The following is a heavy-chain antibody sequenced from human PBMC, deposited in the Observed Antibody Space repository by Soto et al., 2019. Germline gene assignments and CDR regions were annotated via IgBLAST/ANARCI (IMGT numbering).Heavy chain of an antibody. CDR3: VRTVGWLDP. J-gene: IGHJ5*02. V-gene: IGHV6-1*01. D-gene: IGHD2-15*01. CDR1: GDSVSSNSAA. CDR2: TYYRSKWYK. Sequence: PXQSLSLTCAISGDSVSSNSAACNLIRQSPSRGLEWLGRTYYRSKWYKEYAASVRSRITINPDTSKNQFSLQLNSVSPEDTAVYYCVRTVGWLDPWGQGILVTVSS.